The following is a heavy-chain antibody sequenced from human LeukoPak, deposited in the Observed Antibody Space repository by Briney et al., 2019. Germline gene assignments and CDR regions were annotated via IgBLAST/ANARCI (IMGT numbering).Heavy chain of an antibody. CDR1: GFTFSSYA. J-gene: IGHJ3*02. Sequence: GGSLRLSCAASGFTFSSYAMSWVRQAPGEGLEWVSAISGSGGSTYYADSVKGRFTISRDNSKNTLYMQMNTLRAEDTAVYYCATQLSWSDAFDIWGQGTMVTVSS. D-gene: IGHD2-15*01. V-gene: IGHV3-23*01. CDR2: ISGSGGST. CDR3: ATQLSWSDAFDI.